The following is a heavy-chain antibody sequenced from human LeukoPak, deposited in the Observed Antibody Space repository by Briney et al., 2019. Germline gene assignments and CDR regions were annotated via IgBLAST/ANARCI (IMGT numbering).Heavy chain of an antibody. J-gene: IGHJ4*02. D-gene: IGHD5-24*01. CDR2: IVPIFGTA. Sequence: SVKVSCKASGGTFSSYAISWVRQAPGQGLEWMGGIVPIFGTANYAQKFQGRVTITADESTSTAYMELSSLRSEDTAVYYCARGREMATNTDFDYWGQGTLVTVSP. CDR1: GGTFSSYA. V-gene: IGHV1-69*13. CDR3: ARGREMATNTDFDY.